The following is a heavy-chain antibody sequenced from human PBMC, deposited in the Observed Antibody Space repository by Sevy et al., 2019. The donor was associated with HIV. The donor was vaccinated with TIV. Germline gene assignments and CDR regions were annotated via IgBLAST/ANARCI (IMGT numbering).Heavy chain of an antibody. D-gene: IGHD3-10*01. CDR3: ARVPTYYFGSGTYFDY. J-gene: IGHJ4*01. Sequence: ASVKVSCKASGYTFSSNSIAWVRQAPGQGLQWMGWIGVYNGNSKYAQSLQDRLTMTTDTSTSTAYMELKSLRSDDTAVYYCARVPTYYFGSGTYFDYWGHGTLVTVSS. CDR2: IGVYNGNS. V-gene: IGHV1-18*01. CDR1: GYTFSSNS.